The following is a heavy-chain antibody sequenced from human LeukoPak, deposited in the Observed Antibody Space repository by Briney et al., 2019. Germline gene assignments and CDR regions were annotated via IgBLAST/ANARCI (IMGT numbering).Heavy chain of an antibody. CDR3: AARPSSLPYYFDY. Sequence: ASVKVSFKASGYTFTRYGIAWVRQAPGQGLEWMGWISPNNGNTNYAQKFQGRVTMTTDTSTSTVSMELRGLRSDDTAVYYCAARPSSLPYYFDYWGQGTLVAVSS. CDR2: ISPNNGNT. V-gene: IGHV1-18*01. J-gene: IGHJ4*02. CDR1: GYTFTRYG.